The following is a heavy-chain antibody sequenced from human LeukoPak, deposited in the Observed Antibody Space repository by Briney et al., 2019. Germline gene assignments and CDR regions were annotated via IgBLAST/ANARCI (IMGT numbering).Heavy chain of an antibody. CDR3: ARDSGYDSSGYYPLKY. Sequence: SETLSLTCTVSGGSISSGGYYWSWVRQHPGKGLEWIGYIYYSGSTYYNPSLKNRVTISVDTSKNQFSLKLSSVTAADTAVYYCARDSGYDSSGYYPLKYWGQGTLVTVSS. J-gene: IGHJ4*02. V-gene: IGHV4-31*03. CDR2: IYYSGST. D-gene: IGHD3-22*01. CDR1: GGSISSGGYY.